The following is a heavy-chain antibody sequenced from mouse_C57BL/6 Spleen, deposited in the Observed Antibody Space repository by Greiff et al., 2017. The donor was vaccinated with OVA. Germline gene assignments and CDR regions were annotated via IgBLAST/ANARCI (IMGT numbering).Heavy chain of an antibody. J-gene: IGHJ4*01. D-gene: IGHD2-4*01. Sequence: VQLQQPGAELVMPGASVKLSCKASGYTFTSYWMHWVKQRPGQGLEWIGEIDPSDSYTNYNQKFKGKSTLTVDKSSSTAYMQLSSLTSEDSAVYYCATMIKGDYYAMDYWGQGTSVTVSS. V-gene: IGHV1-69*01. CDR3: ATMIKGDYYAMDY. CDR2: IDPSDSYT. CDR1: GYTFTSYW.